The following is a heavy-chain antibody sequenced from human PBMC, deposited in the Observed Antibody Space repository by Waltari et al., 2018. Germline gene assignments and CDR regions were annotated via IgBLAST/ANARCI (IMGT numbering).Heavy chain of an antibody. CDR2: IKQDGSEK. J-gene: IGHJ4*02. Sequence: VQLQESGPGLVKPSATLSLTCAVSGYSISSGYYWGWIRQPPGQGLEWVANIKQDGSEKYYVDSVKGRFTISRDNAKNSLYLQMNSLRAEDTAVYYCARGRCSGGSCYSGYFDYWGQGTLVTVSS. V-gene: IGHV3-7*01. CDR3: ARGRCSGGSCYSGYFDY. CDR1: GYSISSGYY. D-gene: IGHD2-15*01.